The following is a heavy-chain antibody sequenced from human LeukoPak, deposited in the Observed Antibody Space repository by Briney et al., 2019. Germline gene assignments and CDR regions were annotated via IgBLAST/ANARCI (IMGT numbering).Heavy chain of an antibody. CDR1: GFTVSSNY. Sequence: PGGSLRLSCAASGFTVSSNYMSWVRQAPGKGLEWVSVIYSGGSTYYADSVKGRFTISRDNSKNTLYLQMNSLRAEDTAVYYCARVEAQWVASHWFDPWGHGTLVTVSS. CDR2: IYSGGST. V-gene: IGHV3-53*01. J-gene: IGHJ5*02. CDR3: ARVEAQWVASHWFDP. D-gene: IGHD6-19*01.